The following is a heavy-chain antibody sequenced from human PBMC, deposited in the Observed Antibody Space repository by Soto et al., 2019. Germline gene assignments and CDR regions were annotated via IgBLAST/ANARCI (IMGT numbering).Heavy chain of an antibody. CDR3: ARDGYSYGLSWFDP. CDR2: INHSGST. J-gene: IGHJ5*02. Sequence: SETLSLTCAVYGGSFSGYYWSWIRRPPGKGLEWIGEINHSGSTNYNPSLKSRVTISVDTSKNQFSLKLSSVTAADTAVYYCARDGYSYGLSWFDPWGQGTLVTVSS. CDR1: GGSFSGYY. D-gene: IGHD5-18*01. V-gene: IGHV4-34*01.